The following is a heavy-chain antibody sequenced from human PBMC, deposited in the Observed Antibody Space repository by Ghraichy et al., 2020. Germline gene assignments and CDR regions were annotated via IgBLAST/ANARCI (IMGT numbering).Heavy chain of an antibody. Sequence: ASVKVSCKASGYTFTSYGISWVRQAPGQGLEWMGWISAYNGNTNYAQKLQGRVTMTTDTSTSTAYMELRSLRSDDTAVYYCARDMHLWFGVEDKDNSYGMDVWGQGTTVTVSS. J-gene: IGHJ6*02. CDR2: ISAYNGNT. CDR1: GYTFTSYG. D-gene: IGHD3-10*01. CDR3: ARDMHLWFGVEDKDNSYGMDV. V-gene: IGHV1-18*04.